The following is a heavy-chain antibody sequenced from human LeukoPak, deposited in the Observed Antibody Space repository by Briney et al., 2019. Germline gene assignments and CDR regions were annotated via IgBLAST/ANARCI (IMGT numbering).Heavy chain of an antibody. Sequence: GGSLRLTCTASGFNVSQKYMTWVRQAPGKGLEAVSVICSGGTTYHIESVKGRFTVSRDNLKNTFFLQMDDLRADDTGVYFGGRDFYGHYGGGFVWGRGTSVTVS. CDR1: GFNVSQKY. V-gene: IGHV3-66*01. CDR2: ICSGGTT. J-gene: IGHJ6*02. D-gene: IGHD4-17*01. CDR3: GRDFYGHYGGGFV.